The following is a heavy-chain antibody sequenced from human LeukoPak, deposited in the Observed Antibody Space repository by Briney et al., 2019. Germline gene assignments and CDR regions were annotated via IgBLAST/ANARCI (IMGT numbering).Heavy chain of an antibody. CDR2: ISYDGSNK. CDR1: GFTFSSYA. Sequence: TGGSLRLSCAASGFTFSSYAMHWVRQAPGKGLEWVAVISYDGSNKYYADSVKGRFTISRDNSKNTLYLQMNSLRAEDTAVYYCARDPLGTRPGFDYRGQGTLVTVSS. J-gene: IGHJ4*02. D-gene: IGHD1-1*01. CDR3: ARDPLGTRPGFDY. V-gene: IGHV3-30*04.